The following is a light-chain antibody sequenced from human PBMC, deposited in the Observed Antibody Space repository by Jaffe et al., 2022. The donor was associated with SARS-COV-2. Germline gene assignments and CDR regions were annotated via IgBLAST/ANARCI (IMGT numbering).Light chain of an antibody. Sequence: HSALTQPPSASGSPGQSVTISCTGTSSDIGAYNSVSWYQQHPDKAPKLIIYEVYRRPSGVPDRFSGSKSANTASLTVSGLQAEDEADYYCSSYSGSDNLIFGGGTKLTVL. V-gene: IGLV2-8*01. J-gene: IGLJ2*01. CDR2: EVY. CDR1: SSDIGAYNS. CDR3: SSYSGSDNLI.